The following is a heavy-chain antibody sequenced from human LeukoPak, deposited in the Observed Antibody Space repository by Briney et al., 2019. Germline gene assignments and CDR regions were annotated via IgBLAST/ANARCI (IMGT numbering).Heavy chain of an antibody. J-gene: IGHJ6*02. V-gene: IGHV3-74*01. CDR1: GFSFNNYW. CDR2: INTDQSST. CDR3: ARDGYCSGGRCYGMDV. Sequence: GGSLRLSFAASGFSFNNYWMHWVRQAPGKGLILVARINTDQSSTSYADSVKGRFTISRDNAKNTLYLQMNSLRVEDTAVYYCARDGYCSGGRCYGMDVWGQGTTVTVSS. D-gene: IGHD2-15*01.